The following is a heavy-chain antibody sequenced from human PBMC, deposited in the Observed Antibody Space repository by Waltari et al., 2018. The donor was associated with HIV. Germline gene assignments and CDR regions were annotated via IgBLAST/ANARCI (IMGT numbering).Heavy chain of an antibody. V-gene: IGHV3-21*01. CDR1: GFTFSSYS. J-gene: IGHJ4*02. CDR3: ARDSGLGVRYCSSTSCYTEDGGPYYFDY. Sequence: EVQLVESGGGLVKPGGSLRLSCAASGFTFSSYSMNWVRQAPGKGLEWGASSSRSSSYIYYADSVKGRFTISRDNAKNSLYLQMNSPRAEDTAVYYCARDSGLGVRYCSSTSCYTEDGGPYYFDYWGQGTLVTVSS. CDR2: SSRSSSYI. D-gene: IGHD2-2*01.